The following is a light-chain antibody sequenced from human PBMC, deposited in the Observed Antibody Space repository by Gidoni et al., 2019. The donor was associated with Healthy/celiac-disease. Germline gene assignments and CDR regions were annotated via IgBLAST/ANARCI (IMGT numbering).Light chain of an antibody. J-gene: IGLJ2*01. CDR2: RNN. CDR1: SSNIGSNT. Sequence: PRQRVTISCSGSSSNIGSNTVNWYQQLPGTAPKLLIYRNNQRPSGVPDRFSGSKSGTSASLAISGLQSEDEADYYCAAWDDSLNGVVFGGGTKLTVL. V-gene: IGLV1-44*01. CDR3: AAWDDSLNGVV.